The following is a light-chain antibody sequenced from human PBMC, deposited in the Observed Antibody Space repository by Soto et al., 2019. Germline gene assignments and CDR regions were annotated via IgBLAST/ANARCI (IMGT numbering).Light chain of an antibody. CDR3: AAWDDSLNGPV. J-gene: IGLJ2*01. CDR1: SSNIESNT. CDR2: TNN. V-gene: IGLV1-44*01. Sequence: QSVLTQPPSASGTPGQRVTISCSGSSSNIESNTVTWYQQLPGTAPKLLIHTNNQRPSGVPDRFSGSKSGTSASLAISGLQSADEADYYCAAWDDSLNGPVFGGGTKLTVL.